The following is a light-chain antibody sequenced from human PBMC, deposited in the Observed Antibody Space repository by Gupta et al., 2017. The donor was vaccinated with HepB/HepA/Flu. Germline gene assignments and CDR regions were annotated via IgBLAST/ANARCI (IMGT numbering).Light chain of an antibody. CDR3: QQDDNHPIT. CDR2: WAS. J-gene: IGKJ4*01. V-gene: IGKV4-1*01. CDR1: QDVLVSSNNKNY. Sequence: DVVMTQSPDSLAVSLGEGATINCKSSQDVLVSSNNKNYLAWYQQRPGQPPKLLIYWASTRESGVPDRFSGSGSGTDFTLTIDSLQAEDVAIYYCQQDDNHPITFGRGTKLEIK.